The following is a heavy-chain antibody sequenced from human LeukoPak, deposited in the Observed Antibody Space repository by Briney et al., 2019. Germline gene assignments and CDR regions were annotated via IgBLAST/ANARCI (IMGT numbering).Heavy chain of an antibody. D-gene: IGHD6-13*01. V-gene: IGHV5-51*01. Sequence: GESLKISCQSSGYNFTPYWIVWVRQMPGKGLEWMGITFAGYSYTIYSPSFQGQVTISVDKSISTAYLQWSSLKASDTAMYYCARAGAAAANYFDYWGQGTLVTVSS. CDR1: GYNFTPYW. CDR3: ARAGAAAANYFDY. J-gene: IGHJ4*02. CDR2: TFAGYSYT.